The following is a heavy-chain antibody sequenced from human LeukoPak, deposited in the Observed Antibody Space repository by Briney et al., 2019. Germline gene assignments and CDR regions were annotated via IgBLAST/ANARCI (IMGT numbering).Heavy chain of an antibody. CDR3: ARDFSYYGMDV. Sequence: GGSLRLSCAASGFTVSSNYISWVRQAPGKGLEWVSVIYSGGSTYYADSVKGRFTISRDNSKNTLYLQMNSLRAEDTAVYYCARDFSYYGMDVWGQGTTVTVSS. V-gene: IGHV3-53*01. J-gene: IGHJ6*02. CDR2: IYSGGST. CDR1: GFTVSSNY.